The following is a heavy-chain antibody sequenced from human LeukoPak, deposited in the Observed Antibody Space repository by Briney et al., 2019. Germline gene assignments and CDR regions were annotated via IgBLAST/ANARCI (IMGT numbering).Heavy chain of an antibody. D-gene: IGHD2-2*01. CDR2: IYTSGST. J-gene: IGHJ6*03. CDR3: ARDGEDIVVVGGYYYYYYMDV. CDR1: GGSISSGSYY. V-gene: IGHV4-61*02. Sequence: PSQTLSLTCTVSGGSISSGSYYWSWIRQPAGKGLEWIGRIYTSGSTNYNPSLKSQVTISVDTSKNQFSLKLSSVTAADTAVYYCARDGEDIVVVGGYYYYYYMDVWGKGTTVTVSS.